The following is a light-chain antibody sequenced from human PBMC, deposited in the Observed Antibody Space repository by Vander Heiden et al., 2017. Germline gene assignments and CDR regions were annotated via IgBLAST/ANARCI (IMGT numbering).Light chain of an antibody. J-gene: IGLJ1*01. V-gene: IGLV3-19*01. CDR2: GKN. CDR1: SLRFYY. Sequence: SSELTQVPAVSVALGQTVRIPCQGDSLRFYYASWYQQKPGQAPLLVIYGKNNRPSGIPDRFSGSSPGNTASLTITGAQAEDEADYYCNSRDSSGNHYVFGTGTKVTVL. CDR3: NSRDSSGNHYV.